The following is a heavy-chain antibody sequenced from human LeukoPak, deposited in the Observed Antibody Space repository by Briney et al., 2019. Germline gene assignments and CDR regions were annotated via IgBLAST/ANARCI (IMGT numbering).Heavy chain of an antibody. V-gene: IGHV4-34*01. CDR2: INHSGST. J-gene: IGHJ4*02. Sequence: PSETLSLTCAVYGGSFSGYYWSWIRQPPGKGLEWIGQINHSGSTSYNPSLKSRVTISVDTSKKQFSLKVTSVTAADTAVYYCARDLKAYAANYWGQGTLVTVSS. CDR3: ARDLKAYAANY. CDR1: GGSFSGYY. D-gene: IGHD4-17*01.